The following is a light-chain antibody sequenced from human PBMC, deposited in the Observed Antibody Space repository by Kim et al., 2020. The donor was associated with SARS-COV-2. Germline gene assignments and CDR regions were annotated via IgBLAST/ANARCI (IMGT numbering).Light chain of an antibody. CDR1: RGVSSH. CDR2: GAS. CDR3: QHYVTWPLT. Sequence: EIFMTQSPATLSVSPGERATLSCRASRGVSSHLAWYQQKPGQGPRLLIYGASTRATGVPDRFSGSGSGTDFTLTISSLHAEDFAVYYCQHYVTWPLTFGGGTKVDIK. J-gene: IGKJ4*01. V-gene: IGKV3-15*01.